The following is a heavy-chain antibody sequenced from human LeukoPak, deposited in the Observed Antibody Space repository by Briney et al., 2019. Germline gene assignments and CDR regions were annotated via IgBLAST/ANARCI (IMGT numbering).Heavy chain of an antibody. CDR2: ISGSGGST. CDR1: GFTFSGYA. Sequence: GGSLRLSCAASGFTFSGYAMSWVRQAPGKGLEWVSAISGSGGSTYYADSVKGRFTISRDNSKNTLYLQMNSLRAEDTAVYYCAKVGYDSSGYSLKYYFDYWGQGTLVTVSS. CDR3: AKVGYDSSGYSLKYYFDY. J-gene: IGHJ4*02. D-gene: IGHD3-22*01. V-gene: IGHV3-23*01.